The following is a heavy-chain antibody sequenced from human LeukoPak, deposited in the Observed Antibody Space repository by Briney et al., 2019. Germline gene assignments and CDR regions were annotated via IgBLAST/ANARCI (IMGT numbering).Heavy chain of an antibody. Sequence: PSETLSLTCTVSGGSISSYYWSWIRQPPGKGLEWIGYMYYRGNTNYDPSLKSRVTISIDTPNNQFSLKLSSVTAADTAVYYCARDVPTVQLWRTDAFDIWGQGTMVTVSS. CDR2: MYYRGNT. D-gene: IGHD5-18*01. V-gene: IGHV4-59*12. CDR1: GGSISSYY. J-gene: IGHJ3*02. CDR3: ARDVPTVQLWRTDAFDI.